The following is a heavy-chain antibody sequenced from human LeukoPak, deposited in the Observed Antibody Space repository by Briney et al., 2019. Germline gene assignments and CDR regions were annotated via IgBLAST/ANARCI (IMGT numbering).Heavy chain of an antibody. J-gene: IGHJ4*02. Sequence: ASVKVSCKASGYTFTSYYMHWVRQAPGQGLEWMGIINPSGGSTSYAQKFQGRVTMTRDTSTSTVYMELSSLRSEDTAVYYCARGGPTACLPYASCDYWGQGTLVTVSS. CDR1: GYTFTSYY. D-gene: IGHD3-3*02. V-gene: IGHV1-46*01. CDR2: INPSGGST. CDR3: ARGGPTACLPYASCDY.